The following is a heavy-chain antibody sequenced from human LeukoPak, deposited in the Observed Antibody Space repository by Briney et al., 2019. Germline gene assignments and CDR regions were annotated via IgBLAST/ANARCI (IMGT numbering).Heavy chain of an antibody. CDR1: GFTFSSYE. V-gene: IGHV3-48*03. D-gene: IGHD3-3*01. J-gene: IGHJ4*02. Sequence: GGSLRLSCAASGFTFSSYEMNWVRQAPGKGLEWVSYISSSGSTIYYADSVKGRFTISRDNSKNTLYLQMNSLRADDTAVYYCANGSPATIFGVVAMGYWGQGTLVTVSS. CDR3: ANGSPATIFGVVAMGY. CDR2: ISSSGSTI.